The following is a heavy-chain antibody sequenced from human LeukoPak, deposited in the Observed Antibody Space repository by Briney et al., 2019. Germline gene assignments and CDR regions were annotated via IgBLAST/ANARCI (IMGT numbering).Heavy chain of an antibody. D-gene: IGHD1-1*01. J-gene: IGHJ4*02. CDR3: ASGGGWNDKFRY. CDR1: GGSVSTGSYY. CDR2: IFYSGST. V-gene: IGHV4-61*01. Sequence: SETLSLTCTVSGGSVSTGSYYWTWIRQPPGKGLEWIGYIFYSGSTNYNPSLKSRVTISLDTSKDQFSLKLSSVTAADTAVYYCASGGGWNDKFRYWGQGTLVTVSS.